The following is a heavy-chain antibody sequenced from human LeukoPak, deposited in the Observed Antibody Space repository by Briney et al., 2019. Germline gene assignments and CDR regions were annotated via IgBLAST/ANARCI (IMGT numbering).Heavy chain of an antibody. Sequence: ASVKVSCKASGYTFTGHFIHWVRQAPGQGLEWMGRINPNSGATNATQKFQDRVNMTRDRSISTAFMELSGLRSDDTAIYYCARIDSGCFGVSFWGQGTLVTVSS. CDR2: INPNSGAT. J-gene: IGHJ4*02. CDR1: GYTFTGHF. CDR3: ARIDSGCFGVSF. V-gene: IGHV1-2*06. D-gene: IGHD6-19*01.